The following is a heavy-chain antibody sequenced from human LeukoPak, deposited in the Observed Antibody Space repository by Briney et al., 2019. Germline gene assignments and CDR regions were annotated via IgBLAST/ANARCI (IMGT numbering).Heavy chain of an antibody. J-gene: IGHJ3*01. V-gene: IGHV4-59*01. CDR2: VIDSDFNEANGDIT. CDR3: VRASADSGGAFDV. CDR1: GASINKDY. Sequence: SETLSLTCTVSGASINKDYWAWIRQPPGRGLEWIGYVIDSDFNEANGDITNYNPSLGTRVTTSRDTPKNQFSLKLSSMTAADTAIYYCVRASADSGGAFDVWGHGTVVTVSS. D-gene: IGHD2-15*01.